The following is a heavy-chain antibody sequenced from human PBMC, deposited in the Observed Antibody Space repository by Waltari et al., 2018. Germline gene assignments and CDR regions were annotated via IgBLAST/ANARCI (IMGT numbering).Heavy chain of an antibody. CDR2: IRRNIYGGTT. CDR3: ARDDSPGDS. D-gene: IGHD5-18*01. V-gene: IGHV3-49*04. J-gene: IGHJ4*02. CDR1: GFTFGDYS. Sequence: EVQLVESGGGLVQPGRSLRLYCTASGFTFGDYSMSWVRQAPGKGLEWVGFIRRNIYGGTTEYAASVKGRFSISRDDSKSIAYLQMNSLKTEDTALYYCARDDSPGDSWGQGTPVTVSS.